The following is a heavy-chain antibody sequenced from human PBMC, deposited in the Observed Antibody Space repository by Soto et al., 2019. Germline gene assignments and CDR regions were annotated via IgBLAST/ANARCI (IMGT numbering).Heavy chain of an antibody. D-gene: IGHD2-2*01. CDR1: GGSISSYY. CDR2: IYYSGST. Sequence: SETLSLTSTVSGGSISSYYWSWIRQPPGKGLEWIGYIYYSGSTNYNPSLKSRVTISVDTSKNQFSLKLSSVTAADTAVYYCGRGLAGEVPAAIWRYYYYYRDVGGKGPGVTVSS. J-gene: IGHJ6*03. CDR3: GRGLAGEVPAAIWRYYYYYRDV. V-gene: IGHV4-59*01.